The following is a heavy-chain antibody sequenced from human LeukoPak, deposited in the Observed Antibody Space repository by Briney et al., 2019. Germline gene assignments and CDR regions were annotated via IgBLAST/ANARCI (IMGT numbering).Heavy chain of an antibody. CDR2: IYYSGST. CDR1: GGSISSGDYY. CDR3: ARAVLRYFAVDY. V-gene: IGHV4-30-4*08. D-gene: IGHD3-9*01. Sequence: PSETPSLTCTVSGGSISSGDYYWSWIRQPPGKGLEWIGYIYYSGSTYYNPSLKSRVTISVDTSKNQFSLKLSSVTAADTAVYYCARAVLRYFAVDYWGQGTLVTVSS. J-gene: IGHJ4*02.